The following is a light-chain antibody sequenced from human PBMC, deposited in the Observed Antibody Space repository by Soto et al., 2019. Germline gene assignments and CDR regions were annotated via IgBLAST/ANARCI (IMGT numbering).Light chain of an antibody. V-gene: IGLV2-18*01. J-gene: IGLJ3*02. CDR1: SSDVGSYNR. CDR3: SLYTSSSTWL. CDR2: EVS. Sequence: QSALTQPPSVSGSPGQSVTISCTGTSSDVGSYNRVSWYQQPPGTAPKLMIYEVSNRPSGVPDRFSGSKSGNTASLTISGLQAEDEADYYCSLYTSSSTWLFGGGPKLTVL.